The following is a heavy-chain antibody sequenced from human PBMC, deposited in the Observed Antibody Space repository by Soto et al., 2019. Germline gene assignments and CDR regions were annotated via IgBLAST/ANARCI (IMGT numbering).Heavy chain of an antibody. Sequence: EVQLVESGGGLVQPGGSLRLSCAASGFTFSSYAMHWVRQAPGKGLEYVSAISSNGGSTYYANSVKGRFTISRDNSKNTLYLQMGGLRAENMAVYYCARSYVSGIYGQGGYFDYWGQGTLVTVSS. CDR3: ARSYVSGIYGQGGYFDY. J-gene: IGHJ4*02. CDR2: ISSNGGST. CDR1: GFTFSSYA. D-gene: IGHD3-10*01. V-gene: IGHV3-64*01.